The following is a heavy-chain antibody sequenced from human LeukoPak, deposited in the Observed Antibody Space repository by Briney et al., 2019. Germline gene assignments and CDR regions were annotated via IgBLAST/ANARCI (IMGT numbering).Heavy chain of an antibody. D-gene: IGHD5-18*01. Sequence: GGSLRLSCAASGFTFSSCWMSWVRQAPGKGLEWVANIKKDGSEKYYVDSVKGRFTISRDNAKTSLYLQMNSLRAEDTAVYYCARDLSGVAGYTYGRGIDYWGQGTLVTVSS. J-gene: IGHJ4*02. CDR3: ARDLSGVAGYTYGRGIDY. V-gene: IGHV3-7*01. CDR1: GFTFSSCW. CDR2: IKKDGSEK.